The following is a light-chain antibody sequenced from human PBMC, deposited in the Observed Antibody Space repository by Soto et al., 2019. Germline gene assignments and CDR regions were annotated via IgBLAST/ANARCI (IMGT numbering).Light chain of an antibody. V-gene: IGKV1-39*01. Sequence: IRMSQSPSSLSATTGDRVTLNCLASQSISSYLNWYQQKPGKAPKLLIYAAASLQSGVPSRFSGSRSGTDCTLTISSLQPEDFASYYCQQSYSTPWTFGQGTQVDI. CDR2: AAA. CDR3: QQSYSTPWT. J-gene: IGKJ1*01. CDR1: QSISSY.